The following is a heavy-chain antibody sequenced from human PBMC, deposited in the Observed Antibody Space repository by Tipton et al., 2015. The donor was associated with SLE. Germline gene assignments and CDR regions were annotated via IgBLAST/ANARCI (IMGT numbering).Heavy chain of an antibody. D-gene: IGHD1-14*01. CDR3: ARGGN. V-gene: IGHV4-4*07. CDR2: IYSSGST. Sequence: TLSLTCTVSGGHISTFYWNWIRQSAGKGLEWLGRIYSSGSTIYNPSLNNRLTISIDTSKNQFSVNLWSVTAADTAVYYCARGGNWGQGTLVTVSS. CDR1: GGHISTFY. J-gene: IGHJ4*02.